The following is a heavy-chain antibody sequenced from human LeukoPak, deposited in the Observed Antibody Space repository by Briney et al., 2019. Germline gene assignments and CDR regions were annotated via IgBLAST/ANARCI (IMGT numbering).Heavy chain of an antibody. Sequence: PSETLSLTCTVSGGSISSSSYYWGWIRRPPGKGLEWIGSIYYSGSTYYNPSLKSRVTISVDTSKNQFSLKLSSVTAADTAVYYCARVRGYSGYDLRNWGQGTLVTVSS. CDR3: ARVRGYSGYDLRN. V-gene: IGHV4-39*07. D-gene: IGHD5-12*01. CDR1: GGSISSSSYY. J-gene: IGHJ4*02. CDR2: IYYSGST.